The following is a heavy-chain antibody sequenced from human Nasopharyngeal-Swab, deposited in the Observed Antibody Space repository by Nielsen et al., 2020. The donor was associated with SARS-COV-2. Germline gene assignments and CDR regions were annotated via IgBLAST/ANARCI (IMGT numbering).Heavy chain of an antibody. CDR3: VRERAGITADGRFYYSGMDV. D-gene: IGHD6-25*01. J-gene: IGHJ6*02. Sequence: ASVKVSCKASGYTFIDYYIHWVRQAPGQGLEWMGWIDSKSGVPKYAQKFQGRVTMTRDTSMGTAYMELNRLTSDDTAVYYCVRERAGITADGRFYYSGMDVWGQGTSVAVSS. CDR1: GYTFIDYY. CDR2: IDSKSGVP. V-gene: IGHV1-2*02.